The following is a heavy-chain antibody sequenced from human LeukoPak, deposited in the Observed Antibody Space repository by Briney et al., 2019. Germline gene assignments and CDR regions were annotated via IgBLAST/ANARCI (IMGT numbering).Heavy chain of an antibody. J-gene: IGHJ4*02. Sequence: GGSLRLSCAASGFTFSSYSMNWVRQAPGKGLEWVSSISSSSSYIYYADSVKGRFTISRDNSKHTLYLQMNSLRAEDTAVYYCAKDIDFWSGSPPGWGQGTLVTVSS. CDR1: GFTFSSYS. V-gene: IGHV3-21*04. CDR3: AKDIDFWSGSPPG. CDR2: ISSSSSYI. D-gene: IGHD3-3*01.